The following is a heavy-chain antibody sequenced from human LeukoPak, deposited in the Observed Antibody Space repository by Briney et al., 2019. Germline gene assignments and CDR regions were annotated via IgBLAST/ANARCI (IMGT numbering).Heavy chain of an antibody. CDR2: IHYSGST. D-gene: IGHD3-22*01. Sequence: PSETLSLTCTVSGGSISSHYWSWIRQPPGKGLEWIGHIHYSGSTNYNPSLKSRVTISVDTSKNQFSLKLSSVTAADTAVYYCARYSYYYDGSGYQYYFDYWGQGTLVTVSS. CDR1: GGSISSHY. J-gene: IGHJ4*02. CDR3: ARYSYYYDGSGYQYYFDY. V-gene: IGHV4-59*08.